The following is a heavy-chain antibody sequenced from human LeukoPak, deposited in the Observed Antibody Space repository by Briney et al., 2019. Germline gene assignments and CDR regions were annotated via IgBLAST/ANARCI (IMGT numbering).Heavy chain of an antibody. J-gene: IGHJ3*02. Sequence: PGGSLRLSCAASGFTFSNAWMSWVRQAPGKGLEWVGRIKSKTDGGTTDYAAPVKGRFTISRDDSKNTLYLQMNSLRAEDTAVYYCASLFLCYGCSSSSDALDIWGQGTMVTVSS. CDR2: IKSKTDGGTT. V-gene: IGHV3-15*05. D-gene: IGHD6-6*01. CDR3: ASLFLCYGCSSSSDALDI. CDR1: GFTFSNAW.